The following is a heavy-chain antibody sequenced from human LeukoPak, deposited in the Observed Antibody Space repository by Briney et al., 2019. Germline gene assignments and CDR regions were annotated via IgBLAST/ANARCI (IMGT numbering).Heavy chain of an antibody. J-gene: IGHJ6*03. CDR3: ARDPAAGYYYYYYMDV. CDR1: GFTFDDYA. V-gene: IGHV3-9*01. Sequence: GGSLRLSCAASGFTFDDYAMHWVRQAPGKGLEWVSGISWNSGSIGYADSVKGRSTISRDNAKNSLYLQMNSLRAEDTALYYCARDPAAGYYYYYYMDVWGKGTTVTVSS. CDR2: ISWNSGSI. D-gene: IGHD6-19*01.